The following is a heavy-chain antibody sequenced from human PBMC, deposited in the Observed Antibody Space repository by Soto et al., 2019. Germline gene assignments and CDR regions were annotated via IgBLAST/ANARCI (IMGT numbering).Heavy chain of an antibody. CDR3: ARGHVVAASFSPFENEIWFDP. J-gene: IGHJ5*02. V-gene: IGHV4-59*12. D-gene: IGHD2-15*01. Sequence: PSETLCLTCTVYGGSISSDYWSWIRQPPGKGLEWIGYIYYSGSTNYNPSLKSRVTISVDTSKNQFSLQLNSVTPEDTAVYYCARGHVVAASFSPFENEIWFDPWGQGTLLTVCS. CDR2: IYYSGST. CDR1: GGSISSDY.